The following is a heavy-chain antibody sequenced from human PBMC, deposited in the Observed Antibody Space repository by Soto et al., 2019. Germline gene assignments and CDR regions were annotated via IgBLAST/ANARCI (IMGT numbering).Heavy chain of an antibody. CDR3: AKDISEAVAGADDAFDI. CDR1: GFTFDDYA. CDR2: ISWNSGSI. J-gene: IGHJ3*02. V-gene: IGHV3-9*01. Sequence: GGFLRLSCAASGFTFDDYAMHWVRQAPGKGLEWVSGISWNSGSIGYADSVKGRFTISRDNAKNSLYLQMNSLRAEDTALYYCAKDISEAVAGADDAFDIWGQGTMVTVSS. D-gene: IGHD6-19*01.